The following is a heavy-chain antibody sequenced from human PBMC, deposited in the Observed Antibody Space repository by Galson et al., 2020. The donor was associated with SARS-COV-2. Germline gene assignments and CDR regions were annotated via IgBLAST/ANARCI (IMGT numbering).Heavy chain of an antibody. J-gene: IGHJ4*02. Sequence: SEPLSLTCTVSGGSISSYYWNWIRQSPGKGLEWIGYIYYSVSTNYNPSLKSRVTISVDTSQNQFSLKLSSVTAADTAVYYCARARPTDTSGYYGYFDYWGQGALVTVSS. D-gene: IGHD3-22*01. CDR1: GGSISSYY. CDR2: IYYSVST. V-gene: IGHV4-59*01. CDR3: ARARPTDTSGYYGYFDY.